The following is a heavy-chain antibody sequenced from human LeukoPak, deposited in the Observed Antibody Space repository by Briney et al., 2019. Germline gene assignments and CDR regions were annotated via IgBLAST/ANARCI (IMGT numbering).Heavy chain of an antibody. CDR3: ARTSTGFDY. Sequence: EGSLRLSCAASGFTFSSYSMNWVRQAPGKGLEWVSSISSSSSHTYYADSLRGRFTISRDNAKNSLYLQMNSLRAEDTAVYHCARTSTGFDYWGQGTLVTVSS. CDR1: GFTFSSYS. J-gene: IGHJ4*02. CDR2: ISSSSSHT. V-gene: IGHV3-21*01. D-gene: IGHD2-8*02.